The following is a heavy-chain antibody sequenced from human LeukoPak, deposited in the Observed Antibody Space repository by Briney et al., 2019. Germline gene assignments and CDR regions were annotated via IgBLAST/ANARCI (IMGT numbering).Heavy chain of an antibody. CDR3: AKDPVYGSGSTDAFDI. J-gene: IGHJ3*02. Sequence: PGGSLRLSCAASGFTFDDYAMHWVRLAPGKGLEWVSAISGSGGSTYYADSVKGRFTISRDNSKNTLYLQMNSLRAEDTAVYYCAKDPVYGSGSTDAFDIWGQGTMVTVSS. D-gene: IGHD3-10*01. V-gene: IGHV3-23*01. CDR2: ISGSGGST. CDR1: GFTFDDYA.